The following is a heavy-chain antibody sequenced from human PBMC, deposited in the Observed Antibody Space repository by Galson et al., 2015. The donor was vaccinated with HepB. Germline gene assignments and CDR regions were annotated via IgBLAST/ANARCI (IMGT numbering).Heavy chain of an antibody. J-gene: IGHJ3*02. V-gene: IGHV2-5*02. D-gene: IGHD6-19*01. CDR3: AHRRTESGWSSDAFDI. Sequence: PALVKPTQTLTLTCTFSGFSLSTRGVGVGWIRQPPGKALEWLALIYWDDDKRYSPSLKSRLTITKDTSKNQVVLTMTNMDPVDTATYYCAHRRTESGWSSDAFDIWGQGTMVTVSS. CDR1: GFSLSTRGVG. CDR2: IYWDDDK.